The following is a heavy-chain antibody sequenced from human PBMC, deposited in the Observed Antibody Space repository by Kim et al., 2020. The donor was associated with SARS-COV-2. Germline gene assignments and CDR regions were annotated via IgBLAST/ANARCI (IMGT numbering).Heavy chain of an antibody. D-gene: IGHD1-26*01. CDR3: ARHARVVGEFDF. V-gene: IGHV4-39*01. Sequence: SETLSLTCTVSGASISRLNYYCGWIRQPPGKALEWIGSLYYSGTTYYNPSLKTRITTSVDTSNNQFSLRLTSVTAADTAIYYCARHARVVGEFDFWGQGT. J-gene: IGHJ4*02. CDR1: GASISRLNYY. CDR2: LYYSGTT.